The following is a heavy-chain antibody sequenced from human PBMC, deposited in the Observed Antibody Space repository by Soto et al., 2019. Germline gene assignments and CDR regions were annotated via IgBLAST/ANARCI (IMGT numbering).Heavy chain of an antibody. CDR3: ARDTGYDHDAFDI. D-gene: IGHD5-12*01. J-gene: IGHJ3*02. V-gene: IGHV1-46*01. Sequence: GASVKVSCKASGYSFITIYYMHWVRQAPGQGLEWMGIINPTGSMTKYSQRFQGRLTMTRDTSTSTDYMELTTLTSEDTAVYFCARDTGYDHDAFDIWGQGTMVTV. CDR2: INPTGSMT. CDR1: GYSFITIYY.